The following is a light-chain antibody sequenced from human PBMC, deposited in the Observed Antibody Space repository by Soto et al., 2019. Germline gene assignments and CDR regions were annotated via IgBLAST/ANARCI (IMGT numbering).Light chain of an antibody. J-gene: IGLJ2*01. Sequence: QLVLTQPPSVSGAPGQRVSISCTGTSSNIGAGYDVHWYQHLPGTAPKLLIFGDINRPSGVPDRFSGSKSGTSASLAITGLQAEDEADYYCQSYDSSLSISVFGGGTKLTV. V-gene: IGLV1-40*01. CDR1: SSNIGAGYD. CDR3: QSYDSSLSISV. CDR2: GDI.